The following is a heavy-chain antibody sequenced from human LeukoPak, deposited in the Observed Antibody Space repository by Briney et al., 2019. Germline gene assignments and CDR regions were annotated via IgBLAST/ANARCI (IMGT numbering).Heavy chain of an antibody. V-gene: IGHV4-39*07. CDR1: GGSISSSSYY. J-gene: IGHJ4*02. D-gene: IGHD1-26*01. Sequence: PSETLSLTCTVSGGSISSSSYYWGWIRQPPGKGLEWIGSIYYSGSTYCNPSLKSRVTISVDTSKNQFSLKLSSVTAADTAVYYCARDRVGATREPVYWGQGTLVTVSS. CDR2: IYYSGST. CDR3: ARDRVGATREPVY.